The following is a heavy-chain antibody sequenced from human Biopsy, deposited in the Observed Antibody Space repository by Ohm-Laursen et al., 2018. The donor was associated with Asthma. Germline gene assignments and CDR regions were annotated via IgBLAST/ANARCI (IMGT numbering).Heavy chain of an antibody. J-gene: IGHJ6*02. D-gene: IGHD6-19*01. Sequence: SLRLSCAASGFAFSQYGMHWVRQAPGQGLEWVAVISYDGRTTYYAGSVEGRLTISRDNAKSTLSLQMNSLSAADTAVYYCARAYSSGWTRGMDVWGQGTTVIVSS. CDR1: GFAFSQYG. V-gene: IGHV3-30*03. CDR3: ARAYSSGWTRGMDV. CDR2: ISYDGRTT.